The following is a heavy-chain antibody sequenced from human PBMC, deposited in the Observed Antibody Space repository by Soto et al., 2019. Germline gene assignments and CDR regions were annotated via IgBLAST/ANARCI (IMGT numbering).Heavy chain of an antibody. CDR2: IWYDGSNK. CDR3: ARGSLRDALYYDFWSGYYTFPFDI. V-gene: IGHV3-33*08. J-gene: IGHJ3*02. D-gene: IGHD3-3*01. CDR1: GFTFSSYG. Sequence: GGSLRLSCAASGFTFSSYGMHWVRQAPGKGLEWVAVIWYDGSNKYYADSVKGRFTISRDNSKNTLYLQMNSMRAEDTTVYYNARGSLRDALYYDFWSGYYTFPFDIWGQGTMVT.